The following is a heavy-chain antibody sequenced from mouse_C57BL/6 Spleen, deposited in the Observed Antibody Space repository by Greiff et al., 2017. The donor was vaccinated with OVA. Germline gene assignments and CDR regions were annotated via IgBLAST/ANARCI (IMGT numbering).Heavy chain of an antibody. Sequence: QVQLQQSGPELVKPGASVKISCKASGYAFSSSWMNWVKQRPGKGLEWIGRIYPGDGDTNYNGKFKGKATLTADKSSSTAYMQLSSLTSEDSAVYVCARLGGSNSWMDYWGQGTSVTVSS. CDR3: ARLGGSNSWMDY. V-gene: IGHV1-82*01. CDR2: IYPGDGDT. J-gene: IGHJ4*01. CDR1: GYAFSSSW. D-gene: IGHD2-5*01.